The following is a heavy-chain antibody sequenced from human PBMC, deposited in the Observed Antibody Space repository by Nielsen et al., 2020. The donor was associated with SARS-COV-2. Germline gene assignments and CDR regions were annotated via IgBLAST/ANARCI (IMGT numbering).Heavy chain of an antibody. J-gene: IGHJ6*02. CDR1: GFTFSSYT. CDR2: ISGSGGST. V-gene: IGHV3-23*01. Sequence: GESLKISCAASGFTFSSYTMSWVRQAPGKGLEWVSAISGSGGSTYYADSVKGRFTISRDNSKNTLYLQMNSLRAEDTAVYYCAGKSKYSGSNRAGMDVRGQGTTVTVSS. D-gene: IGHD5-12*01. CDR3: AGKSKYSGSNRAGMDV.